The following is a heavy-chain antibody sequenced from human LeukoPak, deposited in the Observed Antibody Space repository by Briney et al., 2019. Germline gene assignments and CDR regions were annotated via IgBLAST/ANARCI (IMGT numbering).Heavy chain of an antibody. J-gene: IGHJ4*02. CDR1: GYAFTSYY. Sequence: ASVKVSCKASGYAFTSYYMHWVRQAPGQGLEWMGIINPSGGSTSYAQKFQGRVTMTRDMSTSTVYMELSSLRSEDTAVYYCARDRGGNWVPFDYWGQGTLVTVSS. CDR2: INPSGGST. V-gene: IGHV1-46*01. D-gene: IGHD4-23*01. CDR3: ARDRGGNWVPFDY.